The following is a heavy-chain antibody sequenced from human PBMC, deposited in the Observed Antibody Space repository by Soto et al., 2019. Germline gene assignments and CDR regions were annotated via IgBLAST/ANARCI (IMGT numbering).Heavy chain of an antibody. J-gene: IGHJ4*02. V-gene: IGHV3-64D*06. CDR1: GFTFNSYA. Sequence: GGSLRLSCSASGFTFNSYAMHWVRQAPGKGLEFVSAISSYGADRYYADSVKGRFAISRDNSKNTLYLQMSSLRAEDTALYYCVKEGYMRSDWYGQFDYWGQGALVTVSS. D-gene: IGHD6-19*01. CDR2: ISSYGADR. CDR3: VKEGYMRSDWYGQFDY.